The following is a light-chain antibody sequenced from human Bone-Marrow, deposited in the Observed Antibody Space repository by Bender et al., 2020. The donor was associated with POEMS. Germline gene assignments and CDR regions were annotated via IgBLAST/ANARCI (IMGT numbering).Light chain of an antibody. V-gene: IGLV2-14*02. CDR3: VAWDASLNGWV. Sequence: QSALTQPASVSGSPGQSITISCAGTSSDVGSYNVVSWYQQHPGKAPKVIIYEGSKRPSGVPDRFSGSKSGTSASLAITGLQSDDEAIYFCVAWDASLNGWVFGGGTKLTVL. J-gene: IGLJ3*02. CDR2: EGS. CDR1: SSDVGSYNV.